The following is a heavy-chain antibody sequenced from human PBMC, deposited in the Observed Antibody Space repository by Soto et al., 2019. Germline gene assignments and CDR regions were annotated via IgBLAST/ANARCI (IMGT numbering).Heavy chain of an antibody. D-gene: IGHD6-19*01. Sequence: SETLSLTCAVYGESFSGYIWTWIRQTPGKGLQWIGQINHSGSAYYNPSLKSRVTISVHTSNSQFSLELSSVTAADTAVYYCAGGLNTGSHYSGGWYYFDSWGQGTQVTVSS. J-gene: IGHJ4*02. CDR2: INHSGSA. V-gene: IGHV4-34*01. CDR3: AGGLNTGSHYSGGWYYFDS. CDR1: GESFSGYI.